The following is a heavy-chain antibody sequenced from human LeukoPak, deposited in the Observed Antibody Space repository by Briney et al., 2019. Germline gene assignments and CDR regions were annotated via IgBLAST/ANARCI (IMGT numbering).Heavy chain of an antibody. CDR2: INHSGST. Sequence: SEILSLTCAVYGGSFSGYYWSWIRQPPGKGLEWIGEINHSGSTNYNPSLKSRVTISVDTSKNQFSLKLSSVTAADTAVYYCARGGHPLPSSWGQGTLVTVSS. D-gene: IGHD6-13*01. CDR3: ARGGHPLPSS. CDR1: GGSFSGYY. V-gene: IGHV4-34*01. J-gene: IGHJ4*02.